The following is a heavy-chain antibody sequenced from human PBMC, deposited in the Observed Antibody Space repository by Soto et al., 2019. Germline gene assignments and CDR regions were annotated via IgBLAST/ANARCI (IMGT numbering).Heavy chain of an antibody. CDR3: AKRLTTVTTVFDY. D-gene: IGHD4-17*01. J-gene: IGHJ4*02. CDR2: ISGSGGST. V-gene: IGHV3-23*01. Sequence: EMQLLQSGGDLVQPGGSLRLSCAASGLTSSTYAMSWVRQAPGKGLEWVSGISGSGGSTYYADSVKGRFTISRDNSKNMLYLQMNSLRAEDTAVYYCAKRLTTVTTVFDYWGQGTLVTVSS. CDR1: GLTSSTYA.